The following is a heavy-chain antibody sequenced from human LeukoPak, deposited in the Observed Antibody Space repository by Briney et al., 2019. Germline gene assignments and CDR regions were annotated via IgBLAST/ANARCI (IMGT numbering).Heavy chain of an antibody. V-gene: IGHV4-59*11. Sequence: PSETLSLTCTVSGGSIGSHYWSWIRQPPGSGLEWIGYVFCSGTTNYNPSLKSRVTISVDTSKNQFSLKLSSVTAADTAVYYCARDYYDSRGEAFDIWGLGTMVTVSS. CDR1: GGSIGSHY. J-gene: IGHJ3*02. CDR2: VFCSGTT. CDR3: ARDYYDSRGEAFDI. D-gene: IGHD3-22*01.